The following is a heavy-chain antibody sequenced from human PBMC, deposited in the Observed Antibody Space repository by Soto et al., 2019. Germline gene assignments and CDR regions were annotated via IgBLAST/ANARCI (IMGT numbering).Heavy chain of an antibody. V-gene: IGHV5-51*01. J-gene: IGHJ5*02. CDR2: IFPGDSQT. Sequence: EVQLVQSRAQVRKPGESLKISCETSGYDFINYWIAWVRQMPGKDLEWVGIIFPGDSQTRYSPSFQGQVTLSVDKSINSAYLQWSSLQASDTAMYYCARLVRYCGSSTCQGSNWPDPWGQGTLVTVSS. CDR3: ARLVRYCGSSTCQGSNWPDP. D-gene: IGHD3-10*01. CDR1: GYDFINYW.